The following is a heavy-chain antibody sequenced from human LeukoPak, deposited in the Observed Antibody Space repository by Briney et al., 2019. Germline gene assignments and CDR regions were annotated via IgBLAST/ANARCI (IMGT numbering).Heavy chain of an antibody. J-gene: IGHJ4*02. CDR2: SRNKADSYTA. D-gene: IGHD6-13*01. CDR1: GFTFSGSF. CDR3: ATSSWYRLAY. Sequence: GGSLRLSCAASGFTFSGSFMSWVRQAPGKGLEWVGRSRNKADSYTAEYAASVKGRFTFSRDESKNSLYLQISSLETEDAAVYYCATSSWYRLAYWGQGSLVTVSS. V-gene: IGHV3-72*01.